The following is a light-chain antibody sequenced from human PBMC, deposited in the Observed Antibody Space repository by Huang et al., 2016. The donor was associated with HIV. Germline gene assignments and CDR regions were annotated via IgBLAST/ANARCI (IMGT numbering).Light chain of an antibody. V-gene: IGKV1-5*03. CDR3: QHQWT. CDR2: KAS. J-gene: IGKJ1*01. CDR1: QRISTW. Sequence: DIQVTQSPSTLSAFVGDRVNITCRTSQRISTWLAWYQQRPGKAPNLLISKASNLETWVPSRFSGYGSGTEFTLTINGLQPDDLATYYCQHQWTFGQGTKVEIK.